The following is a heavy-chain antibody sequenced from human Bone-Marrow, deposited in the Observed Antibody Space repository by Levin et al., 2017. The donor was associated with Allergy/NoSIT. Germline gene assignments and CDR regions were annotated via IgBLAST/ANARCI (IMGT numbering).Heavy chain of an antibody. Sequence: SCAASGFTFSSYGMHWVRQAPGKGLEWVAVISDDGSNKYYADSVKGRFTVSRDNSKNTLYLQMNGLRPEDTAVYYCARVGWAVAGSYYYYYMDVWGKGTTVTVCS. V-gene: IGHV3-30*03. CDR1: GFTFSSYG. J-gene: IGHJ6*03. D-gene: IGHD6-19*01. CDR2: ISDDGSNK. CDR3: ARVGWAVAGSYYYYYMDV.